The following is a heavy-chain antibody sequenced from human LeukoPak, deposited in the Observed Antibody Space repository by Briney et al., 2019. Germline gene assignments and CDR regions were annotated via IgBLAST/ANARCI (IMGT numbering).Heavy chain of an antibody. J-gene: IGHJ4*02. CDR2: INPNSGGT. CDR3: ACLGYCSGGSCLPFDY. CDR1: GYTFTGYY. Sequence: ASVKVSCKASGYTFTGYYMHWVRQAPGQGLEWMGWINPNSGGTNYAQKFQGRVTMTRDTSMSTAYMELSRLRSDDTAVYHCACLGYCSGGSCLPFDYWGQGTLVTVSS. D-gene: IGHD2-15*01. V-gene: IGHV1-2*02.